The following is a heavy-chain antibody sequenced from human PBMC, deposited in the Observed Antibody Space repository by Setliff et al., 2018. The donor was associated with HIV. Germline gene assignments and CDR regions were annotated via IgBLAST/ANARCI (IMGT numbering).Heavy chain of an antibody. CDR3: ARFAVGRGDY. Sequence: KTSETLSLTCAVYGGSFSGYYWSWIRQPPGKGLEWIGEIHHSGSTNYNPSLKSRVTISIDTSKNQFSLNLTSVTAADTAVYYCARFAVGRGDYWGQGTPVTVSS. J-gene: IGHJ4*02. CDR2: IHHSGST. V-gene: IGHV4-34*01. D-gene: IGHD1-26*01. CDR1: GGSFSGYY.